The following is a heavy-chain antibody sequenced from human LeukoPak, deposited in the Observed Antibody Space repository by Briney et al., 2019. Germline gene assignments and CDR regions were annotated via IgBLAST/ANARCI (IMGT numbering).Heavy chain of an antibody. CDR1: GFTFNNYG. CDR2: ITGSGETT. Sequence: GGSLRLSCAASGFTFNNYGMRWVRQAPGKGLEWVSLITGSGETTYNVELVKGRFTVSRDNAKNSLYLQLNSLRAEDTAVYYCGTRAYWGQGTLVTVSS. J-gene: IGHJ4*02. V-gene: IGHV3-23*01. CDR3: GTRAY.